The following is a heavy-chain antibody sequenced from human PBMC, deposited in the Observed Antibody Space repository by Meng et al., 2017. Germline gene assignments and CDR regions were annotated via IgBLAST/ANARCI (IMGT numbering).Heavy chain of an antibody. Sequence: SVKVSCKASGGTFSSYAISWVRQAPGQGLEWMGGIIPIFGTANYAQKFQGRVTITADESTSTAYMELSSLRSEDTAVYYCASSIQLDIVVVPAAPHDYYYGMDVWGQGTTVTVSS. CDR1: GGTFSSYA. V-gene: IGHV1-69*13. J-gene: IGHJ6*02. CDR3: ASSIQLDIVVVPAAPHDYYYGMDV. CDR2: IIPIFGTA. D-gene: IGHD2-2*01.